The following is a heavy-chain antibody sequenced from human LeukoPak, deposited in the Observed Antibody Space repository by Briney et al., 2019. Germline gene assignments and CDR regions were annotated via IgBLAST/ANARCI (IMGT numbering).Heavy chain of an antibody. CDR3: ARVGGRLYYFDY. CDR2: INSDGSST. CDR1: GFTFSSYW. J-gene: IGHJ4*02. V-gene: IGHV3-74*01. Sequence: GGSLRLSCAASGFTFSSYWMHWVRQAPGKGLVWVSRINSDGSSTSYADSVKGRFTISRDNAKNTLYLQMNSPRAEDTAVYYCARVGGRLYYFDYWGQGTLVTVSS. D-gene: IGHD2-15*01.